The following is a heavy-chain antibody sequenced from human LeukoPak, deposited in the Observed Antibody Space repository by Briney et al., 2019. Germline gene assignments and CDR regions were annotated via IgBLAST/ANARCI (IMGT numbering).Heavy chain of an antibody. CDR2: ISTGGRTI. D-gene: IGHD3-22*01. V-gene: IGHV3-48*03. J-gene: IGHJ6*04. Sequence: GGSVTLSCAASGFTFSSYEMDWVPPAPGKGLEWVSYISTGGRTIDYADSVKGRFTISRDNAKNSLYLQMNSLGAEDTAVYYCAELGITMSGGVWGKGTTVTISS. CDR3: AELGITMSGGV. CDR1: GFTFSSYE.